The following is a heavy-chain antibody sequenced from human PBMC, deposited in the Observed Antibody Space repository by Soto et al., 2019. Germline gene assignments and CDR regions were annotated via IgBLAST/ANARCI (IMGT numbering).Heavy chain of an antibody. J-gene: IGHJ5*02. V-gene: IGHV1-2*02. Sequence: ASVKVSCKASGYTFTGYYMHWVRQAPGQGLEWMGWINPNSGGTNYAQKFQGRVTMTRDTSISTAYMELSRLRSDDTAVYYCARDLPSLLWFGELTFDPWGQGTLVTVSS. CDR3: ARDLPSLLWFGELTFDP. CDR1: GYTFTGYY. CDR2: INPNSGGT. D-gene: IGHD3-10*01.